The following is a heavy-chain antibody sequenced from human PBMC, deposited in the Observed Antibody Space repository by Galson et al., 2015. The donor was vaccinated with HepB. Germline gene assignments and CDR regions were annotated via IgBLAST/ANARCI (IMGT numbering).Heavy chain of an antibody. CDR2: ISSSSSTI. CDR3: ARDTTYGSGSYSHYYYGMDV. CDR1: GFTFSSYS. Sequence: SLRLSCAASGFTFSSYSMNWVRQAPGKGLEWVSYISSSSSTIYYADSVKGRFTISRDNAKNSLYLQMNSLRDEDTAVYYCARDTTYGSGSYSHYYYGMDVWGQGTTVTVSS. D-gene: IGHD3-10*01. V-gene: IGHV3-48*02. J-gene: IGHJ6*02.